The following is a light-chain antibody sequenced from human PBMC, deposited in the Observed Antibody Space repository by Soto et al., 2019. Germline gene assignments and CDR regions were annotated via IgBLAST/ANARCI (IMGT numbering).Light chain of an antibody. CDR2: KAS. CDR1: QTISSW. J-gene: IGKJ1*01. CDR3: HHYNSYSEA. Sequence: DIQMTQSPSTLYGSVGDRVTITCRARQTISSWLAWYQQKPGKAPKLLIYKASTLKSGVPSRFSCSGSETECTLTISSHQSEDFATYYCHHYNSYSEAFGQGTKVELK. V-gene: IGKV1-5*03.